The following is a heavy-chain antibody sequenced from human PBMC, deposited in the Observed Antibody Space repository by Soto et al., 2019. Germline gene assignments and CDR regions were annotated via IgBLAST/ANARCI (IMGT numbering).Heavy chain of an antibody. J-gene: IGHJ4*02. D-gene: IGHD5-12*01. CDR2: INPSGGST. V-gene: IGHV1-46*01. CDR3: ARSPNPEISRYGYNPLDFDY. CDR1: GYTFTSYY. Sequence: QVQLVQSGAEVKKPGASVKVSCKASGYTFTSYYMHWVRQAPGQGLEWMGIINPSGGSTSYAQKSQGRVTMTRYTSTNTVYIGLSSLRSEDTAVYYCARSPNPEISRYGYNPLDFDYWGQGTLVTVSS.